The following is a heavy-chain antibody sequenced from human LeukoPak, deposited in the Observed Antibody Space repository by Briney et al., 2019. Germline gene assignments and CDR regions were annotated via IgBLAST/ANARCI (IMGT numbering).Heavy chain of an antibody. CDR1: GFTFSSYA. Sequence: GRSLRLSCAASGFTFSSYAMHWVRQAPGKGLEWVAVISYDGSNKYYADSVKGRFTISRDNSKNTLYLQMNSLRAEDTAVYYCAKKVPAAIVGSNWFDPWGQGTLVTVSS. CDR2: ISYDGSNK. D-gene: IGHD2-2*02. CDR3: AKKVPAAIVGSNWFDP. V-gene: IGHV3-30-3*02. J-gene: IGHJ5*02.